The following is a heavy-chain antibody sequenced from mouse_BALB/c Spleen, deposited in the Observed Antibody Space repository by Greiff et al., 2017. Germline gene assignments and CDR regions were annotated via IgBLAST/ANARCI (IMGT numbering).Heavy chain of an antibody. Sequence: EVQLVESGGGLVQPGGSRKLSCAASGFTFSSFGMHWVRQAPEKGLEWVAYISSGSSTIYYADTVKGRFTISRDNPKNTLFLQMTSLRSEDTAMYYCASSSYYYAMDYWGQGTSVTVSS. V-gene: IGHV5-17*02. CDR3: ASSSYYYAMDY. D-gene: IGHD1-3*01. J-gene: IGHJ4*01. CDR2: ISSGSSTI. CDR1: GFTFSSFG.